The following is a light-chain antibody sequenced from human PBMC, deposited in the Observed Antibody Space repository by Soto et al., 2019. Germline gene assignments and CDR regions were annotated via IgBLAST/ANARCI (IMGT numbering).Light chain of an antibody. V-gene: IGKV1-5*01. CDR2: DAS. J-gene: IGKJ2*01. CDR3: QQYINYFHT. Sequence: DIQMTQSPSTLSASVGDRVTITCRASQSIRSALAWYQQKPGKAPNLLIFDASNLQSGVPSRFSGSGSGTEFTLTISSLQPDDFATYYCQQYINYFHTVGPGTKLEI. CDR1: QSIRSA.